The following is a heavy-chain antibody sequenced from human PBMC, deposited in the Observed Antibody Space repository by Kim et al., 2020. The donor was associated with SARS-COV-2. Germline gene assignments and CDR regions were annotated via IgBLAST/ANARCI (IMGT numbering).Heavy chain of an antibody. CDR2: IYHSGST. Sequence: SETLSLTCTVSGYSISSGYYWGWIRQPPGKGLEWIGSIYHSGSTYYNPSLKSRVTISVDTSKNQFSLKLSSVTAADTAVYYCARDSGEGTMVRGELDYWGQGTLVTVSS. CDR3: ARDSGEGTMVRGELDY. J-gene: IGHJ4*02. D-gene: IGHD3-10*01. V-gene: IGHV4-38-2*02. CDR1: GYSISSGYY.